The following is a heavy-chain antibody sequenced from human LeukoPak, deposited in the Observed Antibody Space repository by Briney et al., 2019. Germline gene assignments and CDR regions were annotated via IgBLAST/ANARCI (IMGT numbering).Heavy chain of an antibody. Sequence: SETLSLTCTVSRASISDNYWSWSRQPAGKALEWIGRTYTSGDTNYNPSLKSRARVSVDTSKNQFYLSLTSVTAADTAVYYCARRGRNSSGWQDYLWGQGTLVTVSS. CDR2: TYTSGDT. CDR1: RASISDNY. V-gene: IGHV4-4*07. J-gene: IGHJ4*02. CDR3: ARRGRNSSGWQDYL. D-gene: IGHD6-25*01.